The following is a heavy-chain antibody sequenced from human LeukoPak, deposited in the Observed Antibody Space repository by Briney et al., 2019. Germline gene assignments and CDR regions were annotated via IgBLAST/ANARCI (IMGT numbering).Heavy chain of an antibody. CDR2: IYHSGST. D-gene: IGHD2-15*01. V-gene: IGHV4-38-2*02. Sequence: SETLSLTCTVSGYSISSGYYWGWIRQPPGKGLEWIGSIYHSGSTYYNPSLKSRVTISVDRSKNQFSLKLSSVTAADTAVYYCARTCSGGSCYSGEYFQHWGQGTLVTVSS. CDR3: ARTCSGGSCYSGEYFQH. J-gene: IGHJ1*01. CDR1: GYSISSGYY.